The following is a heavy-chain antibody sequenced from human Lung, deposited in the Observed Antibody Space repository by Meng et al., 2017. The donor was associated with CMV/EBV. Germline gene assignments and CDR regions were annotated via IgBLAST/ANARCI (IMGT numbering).Heavy chain of an antibody. V-gene: IGHV1-69*10. CDR3: ARGRVAYNIRFLDF. J-gene: IGHJ4*02. CDR1: GGTFGRYA. D-gene: IGHD1-1*01. CDR2: IIPRIGIT. Sequence: SXXVSXKASGGTFGRYAISWVRQAPGQGLEWMGAIIPRIGITNYAQKLQGRVTITADSATSTAYMELSSLRSEDTAVYYCARGRVAYNIRFLDFWGQGTLVT.